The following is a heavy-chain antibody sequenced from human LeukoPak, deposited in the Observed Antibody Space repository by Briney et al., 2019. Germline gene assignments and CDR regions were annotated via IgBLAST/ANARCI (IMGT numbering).Heavy chain of an antibody. CDR2: IYPGDSDT. CDR1: GYSFTSYW. CDR3: AREGEVTETNDAFDI. Sequence: GESLKISCKGSGYSFTSYWIGWVRHMPGKGLEWMGIIYPGDSDTRYSPSFQGQVTISADKSISTAYLQWSSLKASDTAMYYCAREGEVTETNDAFDIWGQGTMVTVSS. D-gene: IGHD4-11*01. J-gene: IGHJ3*02. V-gene: IGHV5-51*01.